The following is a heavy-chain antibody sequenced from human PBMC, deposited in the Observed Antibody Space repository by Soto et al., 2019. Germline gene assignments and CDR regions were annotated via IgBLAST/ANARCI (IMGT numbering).Heavy chain of an antibody. CDR2: IYYSGST. D-gene: IGHD3-10*01. CDR3: ARWSPFGNYFDY. CDR1: GGSISSYY. V-gene: IGHV4-59*01. J-gene: IGHJ4*02. Sequence: QGQLQESGPGLVKPSETLSLTCTVSGGSISSYYWSWIRQPPGKGLEWIGYIYYSGSTNYNPSLKSRVTISVDTSKNQFSLKLSSVTAADTAVYYCARWSPFGNYFDYWGQGTLVTVSS.